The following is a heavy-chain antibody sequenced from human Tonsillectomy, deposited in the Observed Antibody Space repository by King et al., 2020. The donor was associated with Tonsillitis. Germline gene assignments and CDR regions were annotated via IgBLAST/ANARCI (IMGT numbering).Heavy chain of an antibody. CDR3: ARSYYDSSGPYGYFDY. Sequence: VQLVESGGGLIQPGGSLRLSCAASGFIVSSNYMSWVRQAPGKGLEWDSVIYSGGSTYYADSVKGRFTITRDNSKNTLYFQMNSLRAEDTAVYYCARSYYDSSGPYGYFDYWGQGTLVIVSS. V-gene: IGHV3-53*01. J-gene: IGHJ4*02. D-gene: IGHD3-22*01. CDR2: IYSGGST. CDR1: GFIVSSNY.